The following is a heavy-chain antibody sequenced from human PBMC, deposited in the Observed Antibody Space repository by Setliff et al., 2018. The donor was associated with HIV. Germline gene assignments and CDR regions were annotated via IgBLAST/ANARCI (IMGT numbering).Heavy chain of an antibody. CDR1: GFTFSSYW. D-gene: IGHD1-26*01. CDR3: ATENSGSYCFDY. J-gene: IGHJ4*02. CDR2: IKLDGSEK. Sequence: GGSLRLSCAASGFTFSSYWMSWVRQAPGKGLEWVANIKLDGSEKYYVDSVKGRFTISRDNAKNSLYLQMNSLRAEDTAVYYCATENSGSYCFDYWGQGTLVTVS. V-gene: IGHV3-7*03.